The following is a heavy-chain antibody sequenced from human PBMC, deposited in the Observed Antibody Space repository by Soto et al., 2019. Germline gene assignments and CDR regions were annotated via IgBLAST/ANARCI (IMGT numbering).Heavy chain of an antibody. CDR2: IIPIFGTA. CDR3: ASTLGSRGCLLGAFDI. CDR1: GGTFSSYA. J-gene: IGHJ3*02. Sequence: QVQLVQSGAEVKKPGSSVKVSCKASGGTFSSYAISWVRQAPGQGLEWMGGIIPIFGTANYAQKFQGRVTITAEESRSTAYRELSSLRSEDRAVYYCASTLGSRGCLLGAFDIWGKGTMVTVSS. D-gene: IGHD3-22*01. V-gene: IGHV1-69*12.